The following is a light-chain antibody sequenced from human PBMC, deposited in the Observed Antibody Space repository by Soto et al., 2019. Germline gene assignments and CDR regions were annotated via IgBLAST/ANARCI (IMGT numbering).Light chain of an antibody. J-gene: IGKJ5*01. Sequence: EIVMTQSPATLSVSPGERATLSCRAGESISNNLAWYQQKPGQAPRLLIYGAATRAAGIPARFSGSGSGTEFTLTINSLEPEDFAVYYCQQRNVWPPITFGQGTRLEIK. V-gene: IGKV3-15*01. CDR1: ESISNN. CDR2: GAA. CDR3: QQRNVWPPIT.